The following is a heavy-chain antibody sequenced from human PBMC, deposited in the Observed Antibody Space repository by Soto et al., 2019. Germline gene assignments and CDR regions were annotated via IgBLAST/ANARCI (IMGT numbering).Heavy chain of an antibody. V-gene: IGHV1-3*01. Sequence: ASVKVSCKASGYTFTSYGISWVRQAPGQRLEWMGWINAGNGNTKYSQKFQGRVTITRDTSASTAYMELSSLRSEDTAVYYCARGAVAGRINWGQGTLVTVSS. D-gene: IGHD6-19*01. CDR3: ARGAVAGRIN. CDR1: GYTFTSYG. J-gene: IGHJ4*02. CDR2: INAGNGNT.